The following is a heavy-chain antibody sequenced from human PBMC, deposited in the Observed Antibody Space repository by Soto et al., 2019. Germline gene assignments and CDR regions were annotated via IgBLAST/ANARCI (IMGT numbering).Heavy chain of an antibody. CDR2: IYYSGST. J-gene: IGHJ6*02. CDR3: ARETPRITMVRGVIITVSYYGMDV. CDR1: GGSISSGDYY. D-gene: IGHD3-10*01. V-gene: IGHV4-30-4*01. Sequence: SETLSLTCTVSGGSISSGDYYWSWIRQPPGKGLERIGYIYYSGSTYYNPSLKSRVTISVDTSKNQFSLKLSSVTAADTAVYYCARETPRITMVRGVIITVSYYGMDVWGQGTTVTVSS.